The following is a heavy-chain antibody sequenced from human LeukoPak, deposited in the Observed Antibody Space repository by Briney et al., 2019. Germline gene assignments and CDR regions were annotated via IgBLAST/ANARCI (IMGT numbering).Heavy chain of an antibody. Sequence: SGPVLVKPTETLTLTCTVSGFSLSNARMGVSWIRQPPGKALEWLAHTFSNDEKSYSTSLKSRLTISKDTSKSQVVLTMTNMDPVDTATYYCARGDYDYVWGSYRLYYFDYWGQGTLVTVSS. CDR1: GFSLSNARMG. J-gene: IGHJ4*02. CDR3: ARGDYDYVWGSYRLYYFDY. CDR2: TFSNDEK. V-gene: IGHV2-26*01. D-gene: IGHD3-16*02.